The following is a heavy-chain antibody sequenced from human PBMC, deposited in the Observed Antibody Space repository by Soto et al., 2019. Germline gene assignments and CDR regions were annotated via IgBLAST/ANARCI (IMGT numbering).Heavy chain of an antibody. CDR3: ARVWGSSYYGSGSRGFDY. CDR2: INWNGGST. J-gene: IGHJ4*02. Sequence: EVQLVESGGGVVRPGGTLRLSCAASGCTFDDYGMSWVHQAQGKEMERVSGINWNGGSTGYADSVKGRFTISRDNAKNSLYLQMNSLRAEDTALYYCARVWGSSYYGSGSRGFDYWGQGTLVTVSS. D-gene: IGHD3-10*01. CDR1: GCTFDDYG. V-gene: IGHV3-20*04.